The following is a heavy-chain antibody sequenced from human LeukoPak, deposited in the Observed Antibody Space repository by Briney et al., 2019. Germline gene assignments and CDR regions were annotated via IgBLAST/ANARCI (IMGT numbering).Heavy chain of an antibody. CDR1: GYTFTSYD. Sequence: ASGKVSCKASGYTFTSYDINWVRQATGQGLEWMGWMNPNSGNTGYAQKFQGRVTMTRNTSISTAYMELSSLRSEDTAVYYCARRAARPRYYYYYGMDVWGQGTTVTVSS. V-gene: IGHV1-8*01. J-gene: IGHJ6*02. CDR3: ARRAARPRYYYYYGMDV. D-gene: IGHD6-6*01. CDR2: MNPNSGNT.